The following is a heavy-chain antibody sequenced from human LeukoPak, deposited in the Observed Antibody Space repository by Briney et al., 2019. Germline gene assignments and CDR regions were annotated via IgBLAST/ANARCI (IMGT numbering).Heavy chain of an antibody. CDR2: IYYSGST. CDR1: GGSISSSSYY. D-gene: IGHD6-19*01. Sequence: SETLSLTCTVSGGSISSSSYYWGWIRQPPGKGLEWIGSIYYSGSTYHNPSLKSRVTISVDTSKNQFSLKLSSVTAADTAVYYCARQQWLALYYFDYWGQGTLVTVSS. J-gene: IGHJ4*02. V-gene: IGHV4-39*01. CDR3: ARQQWLALYYFDY.